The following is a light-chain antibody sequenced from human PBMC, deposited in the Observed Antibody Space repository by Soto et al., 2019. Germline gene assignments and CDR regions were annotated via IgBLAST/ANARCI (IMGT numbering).Light chain of an antibody. CDR3: QQFSVYPLT. J-gene: IGKJ4*01. V-gene: IGKV3D-20*02. CDR2: DAS. Sequence: KQSPATLSVSQGERATLSCRASQSVSSTLAWYQQKAGQAPRLLIYDASSRATGIPDRFSGGGSGTDFTLTISILEPEDFAVYYCQQFSVYPLTFGGVA. CDR1: QSVSST.